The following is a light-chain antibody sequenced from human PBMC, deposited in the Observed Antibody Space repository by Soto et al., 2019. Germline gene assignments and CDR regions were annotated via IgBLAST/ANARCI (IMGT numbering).Light chain of an antibody. CDR3: AAWDDSLNGHVI. Sequence: QSVLTQPPSASGTPGQRVTISCSGSSSNIGSNAVNWYQHLPGAAPRLLIYSHNQRPSGVPDRFSGSKSGTSASLAISGLQSEDEAYYYCAAWDDSLNGHVIFGGGTKLTVL. CDR1: SSNIGSNA. J-gene: IGLJ2*01. CDR2: SHN. V-gene: IGLV1-44*01.